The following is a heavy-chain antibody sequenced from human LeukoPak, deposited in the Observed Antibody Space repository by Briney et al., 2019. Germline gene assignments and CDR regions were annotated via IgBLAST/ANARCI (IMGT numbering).Heavy chain of an antibody. CDR3: ASCTDPTGLDY. J-gene: IGHJ4*02. CDR1: GGSFRGYY. CDR2: INHSGST. V-gene: IGHV4-34*01. Sequence: PSETLSLTCAVYGGSFRGYYWSWIRQPPGKGLEWIGEINHSGSTNYNPSLKSRVTISVDTSKNQFSLKLSSVTAADTAVYYCASCTDPTGLDYWGQGTLVTVSS. D-gene: IGHD2-8*01.